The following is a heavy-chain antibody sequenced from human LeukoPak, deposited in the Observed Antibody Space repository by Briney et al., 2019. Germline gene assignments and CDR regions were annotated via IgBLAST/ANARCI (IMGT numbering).Heavy chain of an antibody. D-gene: IGHD3-10*01. CDR1: GFTFSSYG. J-gene: IGHJ4*02. CDR2: ISGSGGST. V-gene: IGHV3-23*01. CDR3: AKDSTLWFGENYFDY. Sequence: GGSLRLSCAASGFTFSSYGMSWVRQAPGKGLEWVSAISGSGGSTYYADSVKGRFTISRDNSKNTLYLQMNSLRAEDTAVYYCAKDSTLWFGENYFDYWGQGTLVTVSS.